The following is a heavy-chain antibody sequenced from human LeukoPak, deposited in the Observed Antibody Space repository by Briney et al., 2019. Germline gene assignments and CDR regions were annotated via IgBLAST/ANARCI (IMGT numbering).Heavy chain of an antibody. CDR3: ARVYCSGGSCYGAPIDY. Sequence: AGSLRLSCAASGFTFSSYGMHWVRQAPGKGLERVAVISYDGSNKYYADSVKGRFTISRDNSKNTLYLQMNSLRAKDTAGYYCARVYCSGGSCYGAPIDYWGQGTLVTVSS. CDR1: GFTFSSYG. CDR2: ISYDGSNK. J-gene: IGHJ4*02. D-gene: IGHD2-15*01. V-gene: IGHV3-30*03.